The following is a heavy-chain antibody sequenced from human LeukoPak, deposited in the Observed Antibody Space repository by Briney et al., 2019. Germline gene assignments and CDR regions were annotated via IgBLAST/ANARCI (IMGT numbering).Heavy chain of an antibody. J-gene: IGHJ4*02. V-gene: IGHV3-21*01. CDR1: GFTFSSYS. CDR3: ARDLLGWELHYFDY. D-gene: IGHD1-26*01. CDR2: ISGSSSYI. Sequence: PGGSLRLSCAASGFTFSSYSMNWVRQAPGKGLEWVSSISGSSSYIYYADSVKGRFSISRDNAKNSLHLQMNSLRAEDTAVYYCARDLLGWELHYFDYWGQGTLVTVSS.